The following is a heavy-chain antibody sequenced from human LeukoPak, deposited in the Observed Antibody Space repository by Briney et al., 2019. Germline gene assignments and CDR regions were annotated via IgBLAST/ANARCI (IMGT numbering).Heavy chain of an antibody. CDR1: GFTFSSYA. D-gene: IGHD4-17*01. Sequence: PGGSLRLSCAASGFTFSSYAMSWVRQAPGKGLEWVSAISGSGGSTYYADSVKGRFTISRDNSKNTLYLQMSSLRAEDTAVYYCAKDKPRATVTSYHFDYWGQGTLVTVSS. CDR2: ISGSGGST. CDR3: AKDKPRATVTSYHFDY. V-gene: IGHV3-23*01. J-gene: IGHJ4*02.